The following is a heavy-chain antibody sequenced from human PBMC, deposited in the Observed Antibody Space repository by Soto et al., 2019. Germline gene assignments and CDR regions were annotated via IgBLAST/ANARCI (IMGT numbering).Heavy chain of an antibody. Sequence: GGSLRLSCAASGFTFSSYGMHWVRQAPGKGLEWVAVISYDGSNKYYADSVKGRFTISRDNSKNTLYLQMNSLRAEDTAVYYCATDWGYSGYDYALDYWGQGTLVTVSS. CDR3: ATDWGYSGYDYALDY. CDR1: GFTFSSYG. CDR2: ISYDGSNK. V-gene: IGHV3-30*03. D-gene: IGHD5-12*01. J-gene: IGHJ4*02.